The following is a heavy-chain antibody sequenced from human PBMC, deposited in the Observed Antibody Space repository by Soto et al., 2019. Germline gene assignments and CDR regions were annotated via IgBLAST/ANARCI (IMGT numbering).Heavy chain of an antibody. D-gene: IGHD7-27*01. V-gene: IGHV3-74*01. CDR2: INSDGSST. Sequence: SLRLSCAASGFTFSSFWMHWVRQAPGKGLLWVSRINSDGSSTFYADSVKGRFTISRDNAKNTLYLQMNSLRAEDTAVYYCASSLLTPFDYWGQGTLVTVSS. CDR1: GFTFSSFW. J-gene: IGHJ4*02. CDR3: ASSLLTPFDY.